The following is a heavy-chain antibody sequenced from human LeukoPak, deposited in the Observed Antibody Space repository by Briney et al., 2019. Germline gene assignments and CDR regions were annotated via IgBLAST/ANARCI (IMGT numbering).Heavy chain of an antibody. Sequence: GGSLRLSCAASGFTSSSYGMHWLRQAPGKGLEWVAVISSDGSNKYYADSVKGRVTISRDNSKNTLYLQMNSLRAEDTAVYYCAKDNYYDSAGYIDYWGQGTLATVSS. CDR1: GFTSSSYG. J-gene: IGHJ4*02. D-gene: IGHD3-22*01. CDR2: ISSDGSNK. V-gene: IGHV3-30*18. CDR3: AKDNYYDSAGYIDY.